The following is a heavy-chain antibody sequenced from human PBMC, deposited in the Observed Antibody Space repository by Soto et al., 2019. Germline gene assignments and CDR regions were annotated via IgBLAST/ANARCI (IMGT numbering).Heavy chain of an antibody. D-gene: IGHD6-19*01. J-gene: IGHJ4*02. CDR1: GGSISSGGYY. V-gene: IGHV4-31*03. CDR3: ARLSSSGWPIDS. Sequence: QVQLQESGPGLIKGSQTPTLTCTVSGGSISSGGYYWSWIRQHPGKGLEWIGYTYNSANTYQSRALNSRVSISADTSKNQFSLTLSSVTAADTAMYYCARLSSSGWPIDSWGQGTLVTVSS. CDR2: TYNSANT.